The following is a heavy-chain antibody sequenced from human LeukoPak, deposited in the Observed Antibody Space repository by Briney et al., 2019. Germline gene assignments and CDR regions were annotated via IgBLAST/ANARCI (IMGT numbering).Heavy chain of an antibody. CDR2: INPNNGGT. CDR1: GYTFIVHY. J-gene: IGHJ4*02. Sequence: ASVKVSCKASGYTFIVHYIHWMRQAPGQGLEWMGWINPNNGGTNYAQKFQGRVSMTSDTSITTAYMELSSLRSDDTAVYYCARIYRGPDFWGQGTLVTASS. D-gene: IGHD3-16*02. CDR3: ARIYRGPDF. V-gene: IGHV1-2*02.